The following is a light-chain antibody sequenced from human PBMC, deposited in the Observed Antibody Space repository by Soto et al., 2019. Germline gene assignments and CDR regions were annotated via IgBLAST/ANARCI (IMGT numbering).Light chain of an antibody. V-gene: IGKV3-20*01. CDR3: QQFGSSPYT. CDR2: GAS. J-gene: IGKJ2*01. Sequence: EIVLTQSPGTLSLSPGERATLSCRASQSVSSNYLAWYQQIPGQTPRLLIYGASSRATGIPDRFSGSGSGTDFSLTISRLEPEDFAVYYCQQFGSSPYTFGQGTKRVIK. CDR1: QSVSSNY.